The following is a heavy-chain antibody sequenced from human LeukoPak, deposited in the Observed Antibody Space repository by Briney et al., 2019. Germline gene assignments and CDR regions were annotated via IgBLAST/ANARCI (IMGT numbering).Heavy chain of an antibody. D-gene: IGHD6-13*01. J-gene: IGHJ4*02. CDR2: INSDGSSR. CDR3: ASASSHRIAAGGDY. Sequence: GGSLRLSCAASGFTFSNYWMHWVRQAPGKGLVWVSRINSDGSSRNYADSVKGRFTISRDNAKNALYLQMNSLRAEDTAVYYCASASSHRIAAGGDYWGQGTLVTVSS. CDR1: GFTFSNYW. V-gene: IGHV3-74*01.